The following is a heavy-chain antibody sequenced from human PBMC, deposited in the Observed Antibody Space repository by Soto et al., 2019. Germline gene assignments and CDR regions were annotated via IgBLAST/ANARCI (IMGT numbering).Heavy chain of an antibody. Sequence: KKRGASVKVSCKVSGYTLTELSMHWVRQAPGKGLEWMGGFDPEDGETIYAQKFQGRVTMTEDTSTDTAYMELSSLRSEDTAVYYCAKYRYCSGGNCYSSLPNWGQGTLVTVSS. CDR2: FDPEDGET. D-gene: IGHD2-15*01. CDR3: AKYRYCSGGNCYSSLPN. J-gene: IGHJ4*02. CDR1: GYTLTELS. V-gene: IGHV1-24*01.